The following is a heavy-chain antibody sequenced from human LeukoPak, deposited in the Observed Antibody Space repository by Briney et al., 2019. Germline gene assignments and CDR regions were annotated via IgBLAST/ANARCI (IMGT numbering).Heavy chain of an antibody. CDR1: GFTFSSYG. Sequence: PGGSLRPSCAASGFTFSSYGMSWVRQAPGKGLEWVSAISGSGGSTYYADSVKGRFTISRDNSKNTLYLQMNSLRAEDTAVYYCAKDGVFRDVYYYYYMDVWGKGTTVTISS. J-gene: IGHJ6*03. CDR2: ISGSGGST. V-gene: IGHV3-23*01. D-gene: IGHD3-10*02. CDR3: AKDGVFRDVYYYYYMDV.